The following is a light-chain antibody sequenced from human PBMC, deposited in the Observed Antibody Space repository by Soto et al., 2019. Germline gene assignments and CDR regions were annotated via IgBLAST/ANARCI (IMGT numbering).Light chain of an antibody. V-gene: IGKV1-5*03. CDR3: QQYNSYSFT. Sequence: DIQMTQSPSTLSASVGDRVTITCRASQSISSWLAWYRQKPGKAPKLLIYKASSLESGVPSRFSGSGSGTEFTLTISSLQPDDFATYYCQQYNSYSFTFGPGTKVDIK. CDR2: KAS. CDR1: QSISSW. J-gene: IGKJ3*01.